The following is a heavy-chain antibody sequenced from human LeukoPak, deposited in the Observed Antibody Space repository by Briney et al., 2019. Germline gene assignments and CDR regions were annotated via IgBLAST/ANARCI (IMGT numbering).Heavy chain of an antibody. J-gene: IGHJ4*02. D-gene: IGHD6-19*01. CDR2: INAGNGNT. CDR3: ARGKVDSSGSLDY. V-gene: IGHV1-3*01. Sequence: ASVKVSCKASGDTFTSYAMHRVRQAPGQRLEWMGWINAGNGNTKYSQKFQGRVTITRDTSASTAYMELSSLRSEDTAVYYCARGKVDSSGSLDYWGQGTLVTVSS. CDR1: GDTFTSYA.